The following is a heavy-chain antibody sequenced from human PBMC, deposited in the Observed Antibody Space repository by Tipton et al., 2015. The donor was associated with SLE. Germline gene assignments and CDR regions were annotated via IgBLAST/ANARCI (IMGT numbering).Heavy chain of an antibody. CDR2: ISYSEST. D-gene: IGHD2-15*01. CDR1: GGSISGHY. CDR3: VRLGYCSGGRCLNYFDP. J-gene: IGHJ5*02. V-gene: IGHV4-59*08. Sequence: TLSLTCTVSGGSISGHYWSWIRQPPKKGLEWVGYISYSESTTYNPSLKSRVTISLDTSKNQFSLKLSSVTAADTAVYYCVRLGYCSGGRCLNYFDPWGRGTLVTVSS.